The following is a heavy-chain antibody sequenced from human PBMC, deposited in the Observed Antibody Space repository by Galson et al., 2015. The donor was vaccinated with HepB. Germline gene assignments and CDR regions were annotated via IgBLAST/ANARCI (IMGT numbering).Heavy chain of an antibody. CDR2: FSGDDAST. V-gene: IGHV1-18*01. J-gene: IGHJ6*02. D-gene: IGHD2-21*01. CDR3: ARDSRLELRLNNYFSYGMDV. Sequence: SVKVSCKASGYSFSNYGLSWIRQAPGPGLEWMGWFSGDDASTNYAPKFQGRVTMTADATTGTAYLELRNLRSDDTAVYYCARDSRLELRLNNYFSYGMDVWGQGSAVTVSS. CDR1: GYSFSNYG.